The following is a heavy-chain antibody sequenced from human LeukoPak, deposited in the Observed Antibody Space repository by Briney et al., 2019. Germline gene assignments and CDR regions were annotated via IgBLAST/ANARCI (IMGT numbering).Heavy chain of an antibody. CDR3: AREHYSGGYYYHDQ. J-gene: IGHJ4*02. V-gene: IGHV4-34*01. D-gene: IGHD3-22*01. Sequence: SETLSLTCAVYGGSFSGYYWSWIRQPPGKGLEWIGEINHSGSTNYNPSLKSRVTISVDTSKNQFSLKLSSVTAADTAVYYCAREHYSGGYYYHDQWGQGTLVTVSS. CDR2: INHSGST. CDR1: GGSFSGYY.